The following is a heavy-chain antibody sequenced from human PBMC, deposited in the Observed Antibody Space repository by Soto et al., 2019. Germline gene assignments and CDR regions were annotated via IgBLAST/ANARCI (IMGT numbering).Heavy chain of an antibody. Sequence: ASVKVSCKASGYTFTSYGISWVRQAPGQGLEWMGWISAYNGNTNYAQKLQGRVTMPTDTSTSTAYMELRSLRSDATALFYCARDAQYNWNDDPRWFDPWGQGTLVTVS. CDR3: ARDAQYNWNDDPRWFDP. D-gene: IGHD1-1*01. CDR1: GYTFTSYG. CDR2: ISAYNGNT. V-gene: IGHV1-18*01. J-gene: IGHJ5*02.